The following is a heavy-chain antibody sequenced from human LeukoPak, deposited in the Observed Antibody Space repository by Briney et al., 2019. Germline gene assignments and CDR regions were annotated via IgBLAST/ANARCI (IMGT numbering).Heavy chain of an antibody. Sequence: GGSLRLSCTASGFNFGNYGMSWVRQAPGKGLEWISGLSDAGVRIFYADSVRGPFNVSRDKSKNTLYLQMDSLTAEHKAVYCCANTHGDSSPIGWNFWGQGTLITVSS. CDR1: GFNFGNYG. CDR2: LSDAGVRI. J-gene: IGHJ4*02. D-gene: IGHD6-19*01. CDR3: ANTHGDSSPIGWNF. V-gene: IGHV3-23*01.